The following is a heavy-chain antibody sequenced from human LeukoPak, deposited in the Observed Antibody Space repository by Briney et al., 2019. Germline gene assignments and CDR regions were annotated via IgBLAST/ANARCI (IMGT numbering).Heavy chain of an antibody. CDR1: GLSYSDYT. J-gene: IGHJ4*02. CDR2: ISSGSAYI. V-gene: IGHV3-21*01. D-gene: IGHD1-7*01. CDR3: ASGTTGTTGFNY. Sequence: GGSLRLSCTAYGLSYSDYTMNWVRQAPGQGLDWLSSISSGSAYIHYADSVNGRFTISRDNAKNSLNLQMSSLRAEDTAVYYCASGTTGTTGFNYWGQGTLVTVSS.